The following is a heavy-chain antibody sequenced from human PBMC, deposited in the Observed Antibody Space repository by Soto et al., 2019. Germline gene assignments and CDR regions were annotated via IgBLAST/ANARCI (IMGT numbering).Heavy chain of an antibody. V-gene: IGHV3-48*04. Sequence: GGSLRLSCEASGFLFSTYSMNWVRQAPGKGLEWISYISSSGDSIYYADSVKGRFTISRDSAKNSLLLQMNTLRVEDTAVYYCARDPDLCIYSSVRYFDSWGLGTLVTVSS. CDR3: ARDPDLCIYSSVRYFDS. D-gene: IGHD6-19*01. J-gene: IGHJ4*02. CDR2: ISSSGDSI. CDR1: GFLFSTYS.